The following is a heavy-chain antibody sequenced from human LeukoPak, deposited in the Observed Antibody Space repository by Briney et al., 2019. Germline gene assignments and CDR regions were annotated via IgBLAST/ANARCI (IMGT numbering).Heavy chain of an antibody. CDR2: IIPIFGTA. V-gene: IGHV1-69*05. J-gene: IGHJ4*02. CDR1: GGTFSSYA. D-gene: IGHD3-22*01. CDR3: ARAPHNGMIVVAFDY. Sequence: ASVKVSCKASGGTFSSYAISWVRQAPGQGLEWMGGIIPIFGTANYAQKFQGRVTITTDESTSTAYMELSSLRSEDTAVYYCARAPHNGMIVVAFDYWGQGTLVTVSS.